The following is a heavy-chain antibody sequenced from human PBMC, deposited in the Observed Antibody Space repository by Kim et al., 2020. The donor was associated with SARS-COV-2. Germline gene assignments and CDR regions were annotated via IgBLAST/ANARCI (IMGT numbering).Heavy chain of an antibody. CDR1: GFALSTSAMC. Sequence: SGPTLVNPTQTLTLTCTFSGFALSTSAMCVSWIRQPPGKALEWLARIDWDDDKFYSTSLKTRLTISKDTSKNQVVLTMTNMDPVDTATYYCARIRCYCGGTNCQAAYFDYWGQGILVTVSS. J-gene: IGHJ4*02. CDR3: ARIRCYCGGTNCQAAYFDY. D-gene: IGHD2-21*01. V-gene: IGHV2-70*17. CDR2: IDWDDDK.